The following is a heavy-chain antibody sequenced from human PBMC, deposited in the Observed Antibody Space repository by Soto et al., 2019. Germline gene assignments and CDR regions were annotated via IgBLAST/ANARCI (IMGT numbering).Heavy chain of an antibody. CDR2: ITYDGNKK. CDR3: AKWAHNGMDV. Sequence: VKSGGGVVQPGRSLRLSCAASGYTFSDYGMHWVRQAPGKGLEWVAVITYDGNKKYYADSVKGRVTISRDNSKNTLYLQMNSLRGEDTAVYYCAKWAHNGMDVWGQGTTVTVSS. J-gene: IGHJ6*02. V-gene: IGHV3-30*18. CDR1: GYTFSDYG.